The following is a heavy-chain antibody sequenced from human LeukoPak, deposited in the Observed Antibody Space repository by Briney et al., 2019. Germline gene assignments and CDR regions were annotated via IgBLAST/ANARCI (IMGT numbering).Heavy chain of an antibody. V-gene: IGHV4-4*07. CDR3: ATDDYDSAVYSY. D-gene: IGHD3-22*01. J-gene: IGHJ4*02. CDR2: IYTSGNT. CDR1: GGSIRSSY. Sequence: SETLSLTCTVSGGSIRSSYWSWFRQPAGKGLEWIGRIYTSGNTNYNPSLKSRVTMSLDTSKNHFSLNLRSVTAADTAVYFCATDDYDSAVYSYWGQGTLVTVSS.